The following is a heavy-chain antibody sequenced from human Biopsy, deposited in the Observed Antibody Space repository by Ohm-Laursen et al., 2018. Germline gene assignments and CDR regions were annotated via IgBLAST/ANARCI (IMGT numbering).Heavy chain of an antibody. CDR3: ARGATVTTFFYYYSGMDV. V-gene: IGHV3-72*01. D-gene: IGHD4-17*01. CDR1: GFTFSDRY. J-gene: IGHJ6*02. Sequence: SLRLSCSASGFTFSDRYMDWVRQAPGKGLEWIGHIKNKANNYITEYAASVKGRFTISRDDSKNLVYLQMNSLKTEDTAVYYCARGATVTTFFYYYSGMDVWGQGTTVTVS. CDR2: IKNKANNYIT.